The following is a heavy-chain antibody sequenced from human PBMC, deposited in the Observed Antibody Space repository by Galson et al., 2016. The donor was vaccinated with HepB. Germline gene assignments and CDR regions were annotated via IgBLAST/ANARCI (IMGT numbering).Heavy chain of an antibody. V-gene: IGHV1-18*01. CDR3: ARDVQYRFDS. CDR2: ISTYSGDT. J-gene: IGHJ4*02. D-gene: IGHD2/OR15-2a*01. Sequence: SVTVSCKASGYTFTTSGISWVRQAPGQGLEWMGWISTYSGDTKYEQNFQGGLTLTTDSSTTTAYMELRSLRFDDTAMYYRARDVQYRFDSWGQGTLVTVSS. CDR1: GYTFTTSG.